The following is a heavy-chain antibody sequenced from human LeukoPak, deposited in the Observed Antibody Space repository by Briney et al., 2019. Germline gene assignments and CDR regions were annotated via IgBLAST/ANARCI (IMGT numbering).Heavy chain of an antibody. D-gene: IGHD3-10*01. CDR2: INTDGSTT. V-gene: IGHV3-74*01. J-gene: IGHJ4*02. CDR1: GFTFSNYW. CDR3: AREVSGRDDY. Sequence: GGSLRLSCAASGFTFSNYWMHWVRQAPGKGLVWVSHINTDGSTTNYADSLKGRFTISRDNSKNTLHLQMNNLRAEDTAVYYCAREVSGRDDYWGQGTLVTVSS.